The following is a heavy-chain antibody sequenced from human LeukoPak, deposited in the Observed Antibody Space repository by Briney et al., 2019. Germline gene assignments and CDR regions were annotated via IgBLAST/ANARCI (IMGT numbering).Heavy chain of an antibody. D-gene: IGHD3-10*01. V-gene: IGHV4-38-2*02. Sequence: SETLSLTCTVSGYSISSGYYWGWIRQPPGKGLGWTGSIYHSGSTYYNPSLKSRVTISVDTSKNQFSLKLSSVTAADTAVYYCARVLGGSGSPNWFDPWGQGTLVTVSS. CDR3: ARVLGGSGSPNWFDP. CDR2: IYHSGST. J-gene: IGHJ5*02. CDR1: GYSISSGYY.